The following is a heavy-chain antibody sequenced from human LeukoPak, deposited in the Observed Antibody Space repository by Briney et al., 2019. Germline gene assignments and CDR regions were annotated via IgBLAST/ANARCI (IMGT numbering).Heavy chain of an antibody. V-gene: IGHV4-59*01. J-gene: IGHJ6*03. D-gene: IGHD3-22*01. CDR2: IYYSGST. CDR3: ARSSEGRYYYDSSGYSYYYYYMDV. Sequence: WIRQPPGKGLEWIGYIYYSGSTNYNPSLKSRVTISVDTSKNQFSLKLSSVTAADTAVYYCARSSEGRYYYDSSGYSYYYYYMDVWGKGTTVTISS.